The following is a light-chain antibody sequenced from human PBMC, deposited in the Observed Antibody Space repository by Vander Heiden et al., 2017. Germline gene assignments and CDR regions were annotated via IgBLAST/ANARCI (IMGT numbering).Light chain of an antibody. Sequence: QSALTHPPSASGSLGQSLTISCTGTSSDVGVYDYVSWYQHHPGQAPKLMIFDVNQRPSGVPHRFSGSKSGNTASLTISGVQAEDEADYYCSSYADTNTLVFGGGTKLTGL. V-gene: IGLV2-8*01. CDR2: DVN. J-gene: IGLJ2*01. CDR3: SSYADTNTLV. CDR1: SSDVGVYDY.